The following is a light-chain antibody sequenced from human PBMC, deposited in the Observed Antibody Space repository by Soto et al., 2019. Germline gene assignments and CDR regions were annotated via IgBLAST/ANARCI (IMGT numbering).Light chain of an antibody. CDR3: QQLSNWAWT. CDR1: QSISSF. CDR2: DAS. V-gene: IGKV3-11*01. Sequence: EIVLTQSPATLSLSPGERATLSCRASQSISSFLAWYRQKPGQAPRLLIYDASNRATGIPARLSGNGSGTGFTLTISSHEPKDLGVDYCQQLSNWAWTFGRGTKVEIK. J-gene: IGKJ1*01.